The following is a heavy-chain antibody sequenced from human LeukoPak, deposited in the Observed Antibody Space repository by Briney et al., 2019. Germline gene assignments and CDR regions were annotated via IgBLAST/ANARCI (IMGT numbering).Heavy chain of an antibody. V-gene: IGHV4-34*01. CDR1: GGSISSYY. Sequence: SETLSLTCTVSGGSISSYYWSWIRQPPGKGLEWIGEINHSGSANYNPPLKSRVTLSVDTSKNQFSLKLSSVTAADTAVYYCARGQEKWGVVQRAVHFDYGGKGTRATAS. J-gene: IGHJ4*02. D-gene: IGHD1-1*01. CDR2: INHSGSA. CDR3: ARGQEKWGVVQRAVHFDY.